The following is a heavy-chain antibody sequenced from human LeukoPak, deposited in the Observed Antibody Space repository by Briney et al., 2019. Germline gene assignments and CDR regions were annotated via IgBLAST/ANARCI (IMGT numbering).Heavy chain of an antibody. CDR1: GGSISSYY. D-gene: IGHD3-10*01. CDR2: IYTSGST. V-gene: IGHV4-4*07. CDR3: ARSAYYYGSGSYSPVLDY. J-gene: IGHJ4*02. Sequence: SETLSLTCTVSGGSISSYYWSWIRQPAGKGLEWIGRIYTSGSTNYNPSLKGRVTMSVDTSKNQFSLKLSSVTAADTAVYYCARSAYYYGSGSYSPVLDYWGQGTLVTVSS.